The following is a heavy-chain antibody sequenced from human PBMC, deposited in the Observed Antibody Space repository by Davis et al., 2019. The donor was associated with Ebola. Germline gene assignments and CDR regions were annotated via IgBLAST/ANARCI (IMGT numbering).Heavy chain of an antibody. J-gene: IGHJ6*02. CDR2: MNTETGTV. Sequence: AASVKVSCKASDYTFSNYSITWVRHAPGQGLEWMARMNTETGTVNYSQKCEGRVTVIADRTTTTTYMELRGLGSDDTAVYYCARDALRSASWRYYFFGLDVWGQGTTVTVSS. D-gene: IGHD5-12*01. CDR3: ARDALRSASWRYYFFGLDV. CDR1: DYTFSNYS. V-gene: IGHV1-18*01.